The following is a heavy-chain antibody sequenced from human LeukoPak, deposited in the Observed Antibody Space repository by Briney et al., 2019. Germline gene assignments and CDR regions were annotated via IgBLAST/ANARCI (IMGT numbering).Heavy chain of an antibody. CDR2: IHTSGGF. CDR3: ARGTSTVVTPAYYYYYCMDV. CDR1: GASISSSH. D-gene: IGHD4-23*01. Sequence: ASETLSLTCNVSGASISSSHWSWVRQPPGKGLEWIGNIHTSGGFNYSPSLKSRVTISLDTSRNQFSPKLTSVTAADTAVYYCARGTSTVVTPAYYYYYCMDVWGKGTTVTVSS. J-gene: IGHJ6*03. V-gene: IGHV4-4*09.